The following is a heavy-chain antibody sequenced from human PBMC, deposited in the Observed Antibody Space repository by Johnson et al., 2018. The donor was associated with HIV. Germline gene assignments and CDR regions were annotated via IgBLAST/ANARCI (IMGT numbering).Heavy chain of an antibody. V-gene: IGHV3-9*01. CDR2: ISWNSGTI. D-gene: IGHD6-6*01. Sequence: VQLVESGGGLVKPGGSLRLSCAASGFTFDDYAMHWVRQAPGKGLEWVSGISWNSGTIGYADSVKGRFAISRDNAKNSMYLQMNGLRAEDTALYYCAKEDGAARAFDIWGQGTMVTVSS. CDR3: AKEDGAARAFDI. J-gene: IGHJ3*02. CDR1: GFTFDDYA.